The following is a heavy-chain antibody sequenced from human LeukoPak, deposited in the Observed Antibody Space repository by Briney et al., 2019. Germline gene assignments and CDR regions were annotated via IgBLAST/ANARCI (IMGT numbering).Heavy chain of an antibody. CDR3: ARGCVDTAMVFSYYYYMDV. D-gene: IGHD5-18*01. Sequence: SETLSLTCTVSGGSISSYYWSWIRQPPGKGLEWIGYIDYSGSTNYNPSLKSRVTISVDTSKNQFSLKLSSVTAADTAVYYCARGCVDTAMVFSYYYYMDVWGKGTTVTISS. V-gene: IGHV4-59*01. CDR2: IDYSGST. J-gene: IGHJ6*03. CDR1: GGSISSYY.